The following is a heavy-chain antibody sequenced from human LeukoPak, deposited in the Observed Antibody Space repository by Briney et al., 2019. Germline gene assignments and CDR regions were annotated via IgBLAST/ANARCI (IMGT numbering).Heavy chain of an antibody. CDR3: ARGPRVVVVIQTTAEYFQH. V-gene: IGHV4-34*01. J-gene: IGHJ1*01. CDR1: GGSFSGYY. Sequence: SETLSLTCAVYGGSFSGYYWSWIRQPPGKGLEWIGEINHSGSTNYNPSLKSRVTISVDTSKNQFSLKLSSVTAEDTAVYYCARGPRVVVVIQTTAEYFQHWGQGTLVTVSS. D-gene: IGHD3-22*01. CDR2: INHSGST.